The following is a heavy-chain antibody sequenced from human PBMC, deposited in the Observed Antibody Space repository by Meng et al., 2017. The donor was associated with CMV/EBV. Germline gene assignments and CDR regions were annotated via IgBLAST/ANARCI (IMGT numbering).Heavy chain of an antibody. CDR1: GFTFSSYS. J-gene: IGHJ4*02. V-gene: IGHV3-21*01. CDR3: ARDHYDY. CDR2: ISSSSSYI. D-gene: IGHD1-26*01. Sequence: GESLKISCAASGFTFSSYSMNWVRQAPEKGLEWVSSISSSSSYIYYADSVKGRFTISRDNAKNSLYLQMNSLRAEDTAVYYCARDHYDYWGQGTLVTVSS.